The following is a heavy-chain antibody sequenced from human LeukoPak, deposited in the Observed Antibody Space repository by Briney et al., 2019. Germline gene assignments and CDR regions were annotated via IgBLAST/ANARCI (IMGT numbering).Heavy chain of an antibody. V-gene: IGHV5-51*01. CDR3: ARTSPQVWFDP. J-gene: IGHJ5*02. CDR2: IYPGDSDA. Sequence: GESLKISCKGSGYIFTNYWIGWVRQMPGKGLEWMGIIYPGDSDAKYSPSFQGQVTISADKSTTTAYLQWDSLKASDTAMYYCARTSPQVWFDPWGQGTLVTVSS. CDR1: GYIFTNYW.